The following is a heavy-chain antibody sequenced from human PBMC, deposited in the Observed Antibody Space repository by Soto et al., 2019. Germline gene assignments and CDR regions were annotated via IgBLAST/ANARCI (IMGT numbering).Heavy chain of an antibody. V-gene: IGHV4-30-4*01. CDR1: GGSISSGDYY. Sequence: PSETLSLTCTVSGGSISSGDYYWSWIRQPPGKGLEFIGYIYYSGSTYYNPSLKSRLTISVDTSKNQFSLKLSSVTAADTAVYYCARHKFEEDGLLWFGDHPTGWFDPWGQGTLVTVSS. CDR3: ARHKFEEDGLLWFGDHPTGWFDP. CDR2: IYYSGST. D-gene: IGHD3-10*01. J-gene: IGHJ5*02.